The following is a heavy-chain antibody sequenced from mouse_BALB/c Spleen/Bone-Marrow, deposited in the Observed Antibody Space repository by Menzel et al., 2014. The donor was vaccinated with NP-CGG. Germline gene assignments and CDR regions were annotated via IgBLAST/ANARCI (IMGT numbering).Heavy chain of an antibody. CDR2: INSNGGST. J-gene: IGHJ2*01. V-gene: IGHV5-6-3*01. D-gene: IGHD2-1*01. Sequence: VQLKESGGGLVQPGGSLKLSCAASGFTFSNYGMSWVRQTPDKRLELVATINSNGGSTYYPDSVKGRFTISRDTAKSTLYLQMSSLKSEETAMYYCVRGNYGNYVDYFDFWGQGTTPTVSS. CDR3: VRGNYGNYVDYFDF. CDR1: GFTFSNYG.